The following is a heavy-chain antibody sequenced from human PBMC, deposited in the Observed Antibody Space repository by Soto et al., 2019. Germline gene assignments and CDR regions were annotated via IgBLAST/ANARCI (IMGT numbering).Heavy chain of an antibody. CDR1: GGTFSSYA. CDR3: ARTQYCSSTSCYARIDY. Sequence: QVQLVQSGAEVKKPGSSVKVSCKASGGTFSSYAISWVRQAPGQGLEWMGGIIPTFGTANYAQKFQGRVTITADESTSTAYMELSSLRSEDTAVYYCARTQYCSSTSCYARIDYWGQGTLVTVSS. D-gene: IGHD2-2*01. CDR2: IIPTFGTA. J-gene: IGHJ4*02. V-gene: IGHV1-69*01.